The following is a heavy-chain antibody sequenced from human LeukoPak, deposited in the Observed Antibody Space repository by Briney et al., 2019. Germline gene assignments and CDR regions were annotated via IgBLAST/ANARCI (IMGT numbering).Heavy chain of an antibody. CDR3: ARHYYDILTGYVDAFDI. Sequence: SETLSLTCTVSGGSISSSSYYWGWIRQPPGKGLEWIGEINHSGSTNYNPSLKSRVTISVDTSKNQFSLKLSSVTAADTAVYYCARHYYDILTGYVDAFDIWGQGTMVTVSS. CDR1: GGSISSSSYY. D-gene: IGHD3-9*01. V-gene: IGHV4-39*07. CDR2: INHSGST. J-gene: IGHJ3*02.